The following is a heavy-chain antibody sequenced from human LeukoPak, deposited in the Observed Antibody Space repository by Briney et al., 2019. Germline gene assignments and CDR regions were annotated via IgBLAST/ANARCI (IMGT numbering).Heavy chain of an antibody. J-gene: IGHJ4*02. V-gene: IGHV3-48*04. CDR3: TKSRISFSGQVDH. CDR1: GFTFSTYG. D-gene: IGHD5-12*01. Sequence: GWSLRLSCAASGFTFSTYGMTWVRQAPGKGLEWISYISSSSDSIKYADSVKGRFTSSRDNAKNSLYLQMNSLRAEDTAAYYCTKSRISFSGQVDHWGQGTLVTVSS. CDR2: ISSSSDSI.